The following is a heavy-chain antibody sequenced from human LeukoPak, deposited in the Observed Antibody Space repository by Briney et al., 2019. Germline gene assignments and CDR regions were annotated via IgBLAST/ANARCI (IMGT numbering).Heavy chain of an antibody. D-gene: IGHD3-9*01. CDR3: AKAPDDWGLSEGFN. J-gene: IGHJ4*02. CDR2: ITGSGDST. V-gene: IGHV3-23*01. CDR1: GFTFSSYA. Sequence: GGSLRLSCAASGFTFSSYAMSWVRQAPGKGLEWVSAITGSGDSTDYADSVKGRFTISRDNSKNTLYLQMNSLRAEDTAVYYCAKAPDDWGLSEGFNWGQGTLVTVSS.